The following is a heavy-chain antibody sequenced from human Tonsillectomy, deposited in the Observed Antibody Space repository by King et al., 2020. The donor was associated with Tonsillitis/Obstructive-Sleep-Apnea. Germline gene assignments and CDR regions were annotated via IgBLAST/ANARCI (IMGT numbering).Heavy chain of an antibody. J-gene: IGHJ5*02. CDR1: GYSFTSFW. V-gene: IGHV5-10-1*01. D-gene: IGHD2-2*01. Sequence: QLVQSGAEVKKPGESLRISCKGSGYSFTSFWISWVRQMPGKGLEWMGRIDPSDSYTNYSPSSQGHFTISADKSITTAYLQWSSLRDSDPAMYYCARHGFSSTSFPSSWFDPWGQGTLVTVSS. CDR3: ARHGFSSTSFPSSWFDP. CDR2: IDPSDSYT.